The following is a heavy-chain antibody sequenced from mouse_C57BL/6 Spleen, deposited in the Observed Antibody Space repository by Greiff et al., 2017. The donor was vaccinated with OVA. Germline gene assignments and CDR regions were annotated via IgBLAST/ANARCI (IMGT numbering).Heavy chain of an antibody. CDR3: ARELLFAY. V-gene: IGHV1-26*01. Sequence: VQLQQSGPELVKPGASVKISCKASGYTFTDYYMNWVKQSHGKSLEWIGDINPNNGGTSYNQKFKGKATLTVDKSSSTAYMELRSLTSEDSAVYYCARELLFAYWGQGTLVTVSA. CDR2: INPNNGGT. CDR1: GYTFTDYY. J-gene: IGHJ3*01.